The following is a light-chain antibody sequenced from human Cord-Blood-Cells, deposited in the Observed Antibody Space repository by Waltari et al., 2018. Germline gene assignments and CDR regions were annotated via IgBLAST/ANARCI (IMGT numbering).Light chain of an antibody. V-gene: IGLV2-23*02. CDR3: CSYAGSSPVV. J-gene: IGLJ2*01. Sequence: QSALTQPASVSGSPGPSITISCTGTSSDVGRYNLVSWYQQHPGKAPKLMIYEVSKRPSGVSNRFSGSKSGNTASLTISGLQAEDEADYYCCSYAGSSPVVFGGGTKLTVL. CDR2: EVS. CDR1: SSDVGRYNL.